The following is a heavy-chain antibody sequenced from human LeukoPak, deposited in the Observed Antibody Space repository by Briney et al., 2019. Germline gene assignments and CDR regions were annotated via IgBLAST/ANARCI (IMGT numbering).Heavy chain of an antibody. CDR3: ARGSGDYAYFGY. D-gene: IGHD4-17*01. V-gene: IGHV3-48*01. CDR2: INSAGSAI. CDR1: GFTFSSYS. Sequence: GGSLRLSCAASGFTFSSYSMNWVRQAPGKGPEWVSYINSAGSAIYYADSVKGRFTVSRDKAKNSLSLQMNSLRADDTAVYFCARGSGDYAYFGYWGQGTLVTVSS. J-gene: IGHJ4*02.